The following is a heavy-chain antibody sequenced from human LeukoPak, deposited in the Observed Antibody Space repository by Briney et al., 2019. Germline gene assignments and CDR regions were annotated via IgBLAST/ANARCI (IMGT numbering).Heavy chain of an antibody. D-gene: IGHD3-22*01. CDR1: GFTFSSYN. CDR3: ARDVSSPYDSSGYLYYFDY. CDR2: ISRCDSYI. Sequence: GGSLRLSCAASGFTFSSYNMNWVRQAPGKGLEWVSSISRCDSYIYYADSVKGRFTISRDNAKNSLYLQMNSLRAEDTAVYYCARDVSSPYDSSGYLYYFDYWGQGTLVTVSS. J-gene: IGHJ4*02. V-gene: IGHV3-21*01.